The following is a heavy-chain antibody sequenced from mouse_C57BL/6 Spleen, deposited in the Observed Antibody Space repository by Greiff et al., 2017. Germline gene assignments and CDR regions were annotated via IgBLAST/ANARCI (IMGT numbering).Heavy chain of an antibody. CDR2: ISSGGSYT. J-gene: IGHJ2*01. D-gene: IGHD1-1*01. Sequence: EVKLVESGGDLVKPGGSLKLSCAASGFTFSSYGMSWVRQTPDKRLEWVATISSGGSYTYYPDSVKGRFTISRDNAKNTLYLQISSLKSEDTAMYYCARQGTTVFDYWGQGTTLTVSS. V-gene: IGHV5-6*01. CDR1: GFTFSSYG. CDR3: ARQGTTVFDY.